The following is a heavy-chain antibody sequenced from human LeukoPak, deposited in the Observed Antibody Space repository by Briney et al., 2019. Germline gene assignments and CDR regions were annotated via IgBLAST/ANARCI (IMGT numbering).Heavy chain of an antibody. V-gene: IGHV3-30*02. CDR3: AKDRGGDCCGMDV. CDR1: GFTFSSYG. Sequence: GSLRLSCAASGFTFSSYGMHWVRQAPGKGLEWVAVIWYDGSNKYYADSVKGRFTISRDNSKNTLYLQMNSLRAEDTAVYYCAKDRGGDCCGMDVWGQGTTVTVSS. J-gene: IGHJ6*02. D-gene: IGHD2-21*01. CDR2: IWYDGSNK.